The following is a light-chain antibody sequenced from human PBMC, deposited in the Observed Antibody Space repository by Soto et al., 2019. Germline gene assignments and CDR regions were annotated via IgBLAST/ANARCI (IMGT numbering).Light chain of an antibody. V-gene: IGLV2-23*01. CDR2: EGS. Sequence: QSALTQPASVSGSPGQSITISCTGTSSDVGSYNLVSWYQQHPGKAPKLMIYEGSKPPSGVSNRFSGSKSGNTASLTISGLQAEDEADYYCCSYAGSSTYVFGTRTKVTVL. CDR3: CSYAGSSTYV. J-gene: IGLJ1*01. CDR1: SSDVGSYNL.